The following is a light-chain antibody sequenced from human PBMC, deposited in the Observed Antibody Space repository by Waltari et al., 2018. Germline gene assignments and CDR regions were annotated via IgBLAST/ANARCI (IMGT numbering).Light chain of an antibody. CDR1: QSIATY. CDR3: QQSYSAPHT. J-gene: IGKJ4*01. Sequence: DIQMTQSPSSLSASAGARVTITCRASQSIATYLNWYQQKPGKAPILLSYAASSLQFGVPSRFSGSGSGTDFTLAISSLQPEDFATYFCQQSYSAPHTFGGGTQVDIK. CDR2: AAS. V-gene: IGKV1-39*01.